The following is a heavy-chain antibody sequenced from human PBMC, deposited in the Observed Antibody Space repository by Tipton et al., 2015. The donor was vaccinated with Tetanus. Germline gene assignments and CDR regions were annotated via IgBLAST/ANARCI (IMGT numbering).Heavy chain of an antibody. J-gene: IGHJ4*02. CDR1: GFTFSTYD. CDR2: ISDSGDST. Sequence: YLRLSCAASGFTFSTYDMSWVRQAPGKGLEWVSLISDSGDSTFYADSVKGRFTIPRDNSKNFLYLQMNSLRPEDTALYYCAKDSVAGGVANVDYWGQGPLVTVSS. CDR3: AKDSVAGGVANVDY. D-gene: IGHD2-15*01. V-gene: IGHV3-23*01.